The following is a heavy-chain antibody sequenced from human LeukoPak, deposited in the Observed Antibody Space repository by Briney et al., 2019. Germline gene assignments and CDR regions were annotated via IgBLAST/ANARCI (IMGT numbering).Heavy chain of an antibody. Sequence: GASVKVSCKASGCTFTGYYMHWVRQAPGQGLEWMGWINPNSGGTNHAQKFQGRVTMTRNTSISTAYMELSRLRSDDTAVYYCARALYFYDSSGYYQNAFDIWGQGTMVTVSS. V-gene: IGHV1-2*02. CDR2: INPNSGGT. CDR1: GCTFTGYY. J-gene: IGHJ3*02. D-gene: IGHD3-22*01. CDR3: ARALYFYDSSGYYQNAFDI.